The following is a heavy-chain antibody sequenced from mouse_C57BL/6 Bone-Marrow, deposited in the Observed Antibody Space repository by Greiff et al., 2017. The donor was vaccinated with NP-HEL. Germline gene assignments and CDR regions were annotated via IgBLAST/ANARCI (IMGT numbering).Heavy chain of an antibody. CDR2: IWSGGST. V-gene: IGHV2-2*01. CDR1: GFSLTSYG. J-gene: IGHJ4*01. CDR3: ARNLRWLLLTDYAMDY. D-gene: IGHD2-3*01. Sequence: VQLQQSGPGLVQPSQSLSITCTVSGFSLTSYGVHWVRQSPGKGLEWLGVIWSGGSTDDNAAFISRLSISKDNSKSQVFFKMNSLQADDTAIYYCARNLRWLLLTDYAMDYWGQGTSVTVSS.